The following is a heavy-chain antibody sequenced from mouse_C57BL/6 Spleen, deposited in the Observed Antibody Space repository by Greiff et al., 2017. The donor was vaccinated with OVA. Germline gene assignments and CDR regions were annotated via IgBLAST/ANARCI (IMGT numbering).Heavy chain of an antibody. D-gene: IGHD2-4*01. CDR3: ARRYDYDGAYAMDY. Sequence: QVQLKESGAELARPGASVKLSCKASGYTFTSYGISWVKQRTGQGLEWIGEIYPRSGNTYYNEKFKGKATLTADKSSSTAYMELRSLTSEDSAVYFCARRYDYDGAYAMDYWGQGTSVTVSS. J-gene: IGHJ4*01. CDR2: IYPRSGNT. CDR1: GYTFTSYG. V-gene: IGHV1-81*01.